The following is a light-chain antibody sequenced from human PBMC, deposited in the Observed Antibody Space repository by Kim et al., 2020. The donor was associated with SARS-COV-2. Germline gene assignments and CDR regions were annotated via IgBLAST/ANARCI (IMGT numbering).Light chain of an antibody. J-gene: IGLJ2*01. CDR2: DVS. V-gene: IGLV2-11*01. CDR1: SSDVGGYNY. Sequence: LTQPRSVSGSPGQSVTISCTGTSSDVGGYNYVSWYQQHPGKAPKLMIYDVSKRPSGVPDRFSGSKSGNTASLTVSGLQAEDEADYYCCSYAGSYLVVFGGGTQLTVL. CDR3: CSYAGSYLVV.